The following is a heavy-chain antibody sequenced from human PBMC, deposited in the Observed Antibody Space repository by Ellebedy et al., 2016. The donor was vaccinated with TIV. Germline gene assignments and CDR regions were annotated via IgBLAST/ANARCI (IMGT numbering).Heavy chain of an antibody. CDR2: INWNGGST. CDR1: GFTFDDYG. Sequence: GESLKISXPASGFTFDDYGMSWARQAPGKGLEWVSDINWNGGSTGYADSVKGRFTISRDNAKNSLYLQMNSLRAEDTALYYCARSGSYYGRFDYWGQGTLVTVSS. D-gene: IGHD1-26*01. V-gene: IGHV3-20*04. J-gene: IGHJ4*02. CDR3: ARSGSYYGRFDY.